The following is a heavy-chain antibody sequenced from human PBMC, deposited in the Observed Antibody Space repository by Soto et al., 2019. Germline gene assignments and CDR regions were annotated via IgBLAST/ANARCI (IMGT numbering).Heavy chain of an antibody. CDR2: IYYSGST. J-gene: IGHJ4*02. D-gene: IGHD3-10*01. V-gene: IGHV4-31*03. Sequence: SETLSLTCTVSGGSISSGGYYWSWIRQHPGKGLEWIGYIYYSGSTYYNPSLKSRVTISVDTSKNQFSLKLSSVTAADTAVYYCAREVYYYGSGSYYIANYYFDYWGQGTLVTVSS. CDR1: GGSISSGGYY. CDR3: AREVYYYGSGSYYIANYYFDY.